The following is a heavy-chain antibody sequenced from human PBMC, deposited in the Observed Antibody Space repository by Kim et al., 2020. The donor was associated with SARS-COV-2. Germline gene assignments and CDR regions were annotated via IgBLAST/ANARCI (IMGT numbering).Heavy chain of an antibody. CDR3: AKGYTVAGKSHSFDY. Sequence: GGSLRLSCAASGFTFSTYGMAWVRQAPGKGLEFVSIISNNGAGTFYADAVQGRFTISRYNSKNTLSLQMNSLRVDDTAVYFCAKGYTVAGKSHSFDYWGPGSLVIVSA. CDR2: ISNNGAGT. D-gene: IGHD6-19*01. V-gene: IGHV3-23*01. CDR1: GFTFSTYG. J-gene: IGHJ4*01.